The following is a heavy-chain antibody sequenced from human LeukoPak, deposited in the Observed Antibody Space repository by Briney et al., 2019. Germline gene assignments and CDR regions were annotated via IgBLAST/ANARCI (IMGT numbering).Heavy chain of an antibody. V-gene: IGHV3-7*03. CDR1: GFTFRSYW. CDR3: VRRNLFDD. J-gene: IGHJ4*02. Sequence: GGSLRLSCAVSGFTFRSYWMSWLRQAPGKGLECVASISQDGTKQYYVDSVRGRFTISRDDAKNSVYLQMNNLRVQDTAVYYCVRRNLFDDWGQGTLVTVSS. CDR2: ISQDGTKQ.